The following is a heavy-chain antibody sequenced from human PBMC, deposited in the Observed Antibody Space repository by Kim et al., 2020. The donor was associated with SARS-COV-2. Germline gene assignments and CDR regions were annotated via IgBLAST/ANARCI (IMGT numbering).Heavy chain of an antibody. CDR2: IYHSGST. Sequence: SETLSLTCAVSGGSISSSNWWSWVRQPPGKGLEWIGEIYHSGSTNYNPSLKSRVTISVDKSKNQFSLKLSSVTAADTAVYYCARDWDGSYYFSDQENYYYYGMDVWGQEPTVTVSS. J-gene: IGHJ6*02. CDR1: GGSISSSNW. V-gene: IGHV4-4*02. D-gene: IGHD3-10*01. CDR3: ARDWDGSYYFSDQENYYYYGMDV.